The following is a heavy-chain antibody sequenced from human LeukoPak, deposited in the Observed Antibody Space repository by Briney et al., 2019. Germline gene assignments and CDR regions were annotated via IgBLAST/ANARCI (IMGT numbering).Heavy chain of an antibody. D-gene: IGHD4-17*01. Sequence: SETLSLTCTISGGSINNYYWSWIRQPPGKGLEWIGYIYYRGSTNYNPSLKSRVTFSVDTSKNQFSLKLNSVTAADTAVYYCARGGDYGDLRYFDYWGQGTLVTVSS. CDR2: IYYRGST. CDR1: GGSINNYY. V-gene: IGHV4-59*01. CDR3: ARGGDYGDLRYFDY. J-gene: IGHJ4*02.